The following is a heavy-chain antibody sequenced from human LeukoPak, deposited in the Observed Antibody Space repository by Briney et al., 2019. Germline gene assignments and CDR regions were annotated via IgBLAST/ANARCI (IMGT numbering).Heavy chain of an antibody. CDR2: INAGNGDT. Sequence: ASVKVSCKASGYTFTSYAIHWVRQAPGQRLEWMGWINAGNGDTKYSQEFQGSVTITRDTSATTAYMELSSLRSEDMAVYYCARAGYSSGWAADYWGQGTLVTVSS. CDR1: GYTFTSYA. V-gene: IGHV1-3*03. CDR3: ARAGYSSGWAADY. D-gene: IGHD6-19*01. J-gene: IGHJ4*02.